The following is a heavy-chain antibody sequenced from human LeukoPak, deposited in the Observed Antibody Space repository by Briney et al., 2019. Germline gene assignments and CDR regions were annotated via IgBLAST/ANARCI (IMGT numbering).Heavy chain of an antibody. Sequence: GESLKISCKGSGYSFTTYWIAWVRQMPGRGLEWMGIISPDDSEIRYSPSFRGQVTISADKSISTAYLQWSRLKASNTAIYYCARHEGSGSYYSYWGQGTLVTVSS. CDR2: ISPDDSEI. CDR3: ARHEGSGSYYSY. J-gene: IGHJ4*02. CDR1: GYSFTTYW. D-gene: IGHD1-26*01. V-gene: IGHV5-51*01.